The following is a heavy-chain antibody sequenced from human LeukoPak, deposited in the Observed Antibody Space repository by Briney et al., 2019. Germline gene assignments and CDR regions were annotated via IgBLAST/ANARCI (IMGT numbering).Heavy chain of an antibody. CDR3: AKDLVLWGYYYMDV. V-gene: IGHV3-30*02. CDR2: IRYDGSNK. J-gene: IGHJ6*03. Sequence: HTGGSLRLSCAASGFTFSSYGMHWVRQAPGKGLEWVAFIRYDGSNKYYADSVKGRFTISRDNSKNTLYLQMNSLRAEDTAVYYCAKDLVLWGYYYMDVWGKGTTVTVSS. CDR1: GFTFSSYG. D-gene: IGHD2-8*01.